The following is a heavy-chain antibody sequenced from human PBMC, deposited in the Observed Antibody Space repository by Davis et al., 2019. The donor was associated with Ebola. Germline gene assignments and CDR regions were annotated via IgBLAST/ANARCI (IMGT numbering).Heavy chain of an antibody. V-gene: IGHV1-18*04. J-gene: IGHJ4*02. CDR2: INPHNGNT. CDR1: GYTFPNYG. Sequence: AASVKVSCKASGYTFPNYGITWVRQAPGQGLEWMGWINPHNGNTNYAQNVQGRVIMTSDTATTTAYMEVGSLRSDDTAVYYCARGHDYGAQIYFDYWGQGTPVTVSS. D-gene: IGHD4-17*01. CDR3: ARGHDYGAQIYFDY.